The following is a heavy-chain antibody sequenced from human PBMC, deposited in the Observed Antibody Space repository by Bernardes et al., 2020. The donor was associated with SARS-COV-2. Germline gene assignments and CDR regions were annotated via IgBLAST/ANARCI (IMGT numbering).Heavy chain of an antibody. CDR1: GFNFITSA. Sequence: GGSLRLSCAASGFNFITSAMSWFRQAPGKGPEWVSVISGSGDKTYYGNPAKGRFTISRDNSKNTLYLQMNSLEDEDTAVYYCAKGHRSDPLRNFFDPWGQGTLITVSS. CDR2: ISGSGDKT. V-gene: IGHV3-23*01. CDR3: AKGHRSDPLRNFFDP. D-gene: IGHD3-3*01. J-gene: IGHJ5*02.